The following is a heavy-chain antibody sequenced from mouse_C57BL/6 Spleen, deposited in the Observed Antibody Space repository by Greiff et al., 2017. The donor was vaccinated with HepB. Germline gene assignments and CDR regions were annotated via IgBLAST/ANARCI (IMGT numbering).Heavy chain of an antibody. J-gene: IGHJ1*03. CDR3: ARGGGLSGYFDV. Sequence: DVKLVESGPGLVKPSQSLSLTCSVTGYSITSGYYWNWIRQFPGNKLEWMGYISYDGSNNYNPSLKNRISITRDTSKNQFFLKLNSVTTEDTATYYCARGGGLSGYFDVWGTGTTVTVSS. D-gene: IGHD2-4*01. CDR1: GYSITSGYY. V-gene: IGHV3-6*01. CDR2: ISYDGSN.